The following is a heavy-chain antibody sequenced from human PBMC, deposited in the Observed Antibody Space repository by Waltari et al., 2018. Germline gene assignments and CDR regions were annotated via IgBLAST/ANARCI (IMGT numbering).Heavy chain of an antibody. CDR2: IYYSGST. V-gene: IGHV4-59*08. Sequence: QVQLQESGPGLVKPSETLSLTCTVSGGSISSYYWSWIRQPPGKGLEWIGYIYYSGSTNYNPHLKSRVTISVDTPKNQFSLKLSSVTAADTAVYYCARLGEAAAIDYWGQGTLVTVSS. J-gene: IGHJ4*02. CDR1: GGSISSYY. D-gene: IGHD6-13*01. CDR3: ARLGEAAAIDY.